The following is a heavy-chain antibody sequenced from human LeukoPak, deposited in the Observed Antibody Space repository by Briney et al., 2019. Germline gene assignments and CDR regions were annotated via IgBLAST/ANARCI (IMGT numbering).Heavy chain of an antibody. V-gene: IGHV4-59*01. J-gene: IGHJ4*02. CDR1: GGSISTYY. Sequence: PLETLSLTCTVSGGSISTYYWSWIRQPPGKGLEWIGYIYYSGSTDYNSSLKSRVTISVDTSKNQFSLKLSSVTAADTAVYYCARDQGYYFDYWGQGTLVTVSS. CDR3: ARDQGYYFDY. CDR2: IYYSGST.